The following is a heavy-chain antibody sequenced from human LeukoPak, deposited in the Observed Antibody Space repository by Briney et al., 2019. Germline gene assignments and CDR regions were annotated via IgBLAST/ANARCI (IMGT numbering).Heavy chain of an antibody. Sequence: SVKVSCKASGGTFSSYAISWVRQAPGQGLEWMGGIIPIFGTANYAQKFQGRVTITADKSTSTAYMELSSLRSEDTAVYYCARSRQSYDSSGFAFDIWGQGTMVTVSS. CDR1: GGTFSSYA. J-gene: IGHJ3*02. V-gene: IGHV1-69*06. CDR2: IIPIFGTA. CDR3: ARSRQSYDSSGFAFDI. D-gene: IGHD3-22*01.